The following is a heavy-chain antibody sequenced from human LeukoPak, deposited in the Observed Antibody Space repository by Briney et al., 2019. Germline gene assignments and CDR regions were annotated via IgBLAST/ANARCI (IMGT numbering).Heavy chain of an antibody. V-gene: IGHV1-2*02. CDR1: GYTVTVHY. CDR2: INPNGGGT. J-gene: IGHJ4*02. D-gene: IGHD5-18*01. Sequence: GAAVKVSCKPSGYTVTVHYLYWGWHPHGQGHGWKGWINPNGGGTKYAQKFQGTVTMTRDTSINTAYMDLSRLTSGNTAMYDCARYSYSGFSYSYHMDYWGQGTLVTVSS. CDR3: ARYSYSGFSYSYHMDY.